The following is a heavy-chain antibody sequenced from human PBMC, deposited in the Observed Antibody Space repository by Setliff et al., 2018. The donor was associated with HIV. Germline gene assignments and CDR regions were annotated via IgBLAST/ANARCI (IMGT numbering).Heavy chain of an antibody. CDR2: INAGNGNT. V-gene: IGHV1-3*01. D-gene: IGHD4-17*01. Sequence: ASVKVSCKASGYTFTSYAMHWVRQAPGQRLEWMGWINAGNGNTNYAQNLQGRVTMTTDTSTSTAYMELRSLRSDDTAVYYCARDPTTALHPPLNWFDPWGQGTLVTVSS. CDR1: GYTFTSYA. CDR3: ARDPTTALHPPLNWFDP. J-gene: IGHJ5*02.